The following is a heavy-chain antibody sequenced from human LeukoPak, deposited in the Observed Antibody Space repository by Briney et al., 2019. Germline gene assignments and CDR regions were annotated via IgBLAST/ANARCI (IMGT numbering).Heavy chain of an antibody. Sequence: PSETLSLTCTVSVGSISSGSYYWSWIRQPAGKGLEWIVRIYASGSTNYNPSLKSRVTISVETSKNQFSLKLSSVTAADTAVYYCARTYGSGLHFDYWGQGTLVTVSS. CDR3: ARTYGSGLHFDY. CDR1: VGSISSGSYY. J-gene: IGHJ4*02. CDR2: IYASGST. V-gene: IGHV4-61*02. D-gene: IGHD3-10*01.